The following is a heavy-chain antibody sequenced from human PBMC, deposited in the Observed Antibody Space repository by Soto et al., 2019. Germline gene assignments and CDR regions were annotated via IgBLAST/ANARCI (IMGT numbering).Heavy chain of an antibody. CDR1: GYSISSSNW. D-gene: IGHD1-26*01. CDR3: ARREIQGPIDY. Sequence: QVQLQESGPGLVKPSDTLSLTCAVSGYSISSSNWWGWIRQPPGKGLEWIGYIYYSGTTYYNPSLKXRXTXSLXTSKNQFSLRLTSVTAVDTAVYYCARREIQGPIDYGGQGTLVTVSS. CDR2: IYYSGTT. V-gene: IGHV4-28*01. J-gene: IGHJ4*02.